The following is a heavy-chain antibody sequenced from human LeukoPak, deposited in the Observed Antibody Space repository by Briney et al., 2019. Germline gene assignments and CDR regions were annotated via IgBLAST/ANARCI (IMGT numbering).Heavy chain of an antibody. CDR3: AKAVSGRELDY. CDR1: GFTFSSYG. CDR2: ISYDGRSK. J-gene: IGHJ4*02. D-gene: IGHD6-19*01. Sequence: PGGSLRLSCAASGFTFSSYGMHWVRQAPGKGLEWVAVISYDGRSKYYADSMKGRFTISRDNSKNTLYLQMNSLRDEDTAVYYCAKAVSGRELDYWGQGTLVTVSS. V-gene: IGHV3-30*18.